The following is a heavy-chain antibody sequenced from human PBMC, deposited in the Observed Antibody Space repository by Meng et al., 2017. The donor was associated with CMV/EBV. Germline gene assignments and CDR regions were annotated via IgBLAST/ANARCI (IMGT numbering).Heavy chain of an antibody. CDR2: IYYSGST. D-gene: IGHD3-3*01. J-gene: IGHJ6*02. V-gene: IGHV4-59*01. Sequence: GSLRLSCAASGFTFSSYWMHWVRQAPGKGLEWIGYIYYSGSTNYNPSLKSRVTISVDTSKNQFSLKLSSVTAADTAVYYCARAVAYYDFWSGYPWGMDVWGQGTTVTVSS. CDR3: ARAVAYYDFWSGYPWGMDV. CDR1: GFTFSSYW.